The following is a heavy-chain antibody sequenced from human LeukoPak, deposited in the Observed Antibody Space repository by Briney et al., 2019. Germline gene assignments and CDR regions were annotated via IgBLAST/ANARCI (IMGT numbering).Heavy chain of an antibody. CDR3: ARESVTMVRGVIYYGMDV. V-gene: IGHV3-7*03. D-gene: IGHD3-10*01. CDR2: IKQDGSEK. J-gene: IGHJ6*04. Sequence: GGSLRLSCAASGFTFSSYWMSWVRQAPGKGLEWVANIKQDGSEKYYVDSVKGRFTISRDNAKNSLYLQMNSLRAEDTAVYYCARESVTMVRGVIYYGMDVWGKGTTVTVPS. CDR1: GFTFSSYW.